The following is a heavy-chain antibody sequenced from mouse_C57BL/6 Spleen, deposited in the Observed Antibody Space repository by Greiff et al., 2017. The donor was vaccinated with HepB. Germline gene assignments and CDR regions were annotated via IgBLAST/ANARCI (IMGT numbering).Heavy chain of an antibody. V-gene: IGHV1-61*01. CDR3: ARRAPFFDY. CDR1: GYTFTSYW. Sequence: QVQLQQPGAELVRPGSSVKLSCKASGYTFTSYWMDWVKQRPGQGLEWIGNIYPSDSETHYNQKFKDKATLTVDKSTSTAYMQLSSLTSEDSAVYYCARRAPFFDYWGQGTTLTVSS. D-gene: IGHD3-3*01. CDR2: IYPSDSET. J-gene: IGHJ2*01.